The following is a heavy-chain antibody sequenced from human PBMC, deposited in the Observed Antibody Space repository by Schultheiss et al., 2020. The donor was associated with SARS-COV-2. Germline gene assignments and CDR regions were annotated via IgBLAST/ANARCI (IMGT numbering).Heavy chain of an antibody. Sequence: SETLSLTCTVSGGSISGYYWGWIRQPPGKGLEWIGEIRHMGYTNYNPSLKSRITMSVDTSKKQFFLRLTSVTAADTAVYFCARTQEMATSIDYWGQGTLVTVSS. CDR1: GGSISGYY. J-gene: IGHJ4*02. V-gene: IGHV4-34*01. CDR3: ARTQEMATSIDY. CDR2: IRHMGYT. D-gene: IGHD5-24*01.